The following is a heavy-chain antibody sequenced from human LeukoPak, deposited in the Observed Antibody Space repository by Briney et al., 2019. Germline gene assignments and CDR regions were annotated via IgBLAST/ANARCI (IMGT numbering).Heavy chain of an antibody. V-gene: IGHV1-24*01. D-gene: IGHD2-2*01. CDR2: FDPEDGET. Sequence: ASVKVSCKVSGYTLTELSMHWVRQAPGNGLEWMGGFDPEDGETIYAQKFQGRVTMTEDTSTDTAYMELSSLRSEDTAVYYCATDNPMPYDAFDIWGQGTMVTVSS. CDR3: ATDNPMPYDAFDI. CDR1: GYTLTELS. J-gene: IGHJ3*02.